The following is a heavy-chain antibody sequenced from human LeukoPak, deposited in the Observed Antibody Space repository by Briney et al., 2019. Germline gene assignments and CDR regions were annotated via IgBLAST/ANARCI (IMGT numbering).Heavy chain of an antibody. V-gene: IGHV3-23*01. CDR2: VSGSGGST. Sequence: GGSLRLSCAASGFTFSSYAMSWVRQAPGKGLEWVSAVSGSGGSTYYADSVKGRFTISRDNSKNTLYLQMNSLRAEDTAVYYCATSSLEPRNYYYMDVWGKGTTVTVSS. CDR1: GFTFSSYA. J-gene: IGHJ6*03. D-gene: IGHD6-13*01. CDR3: ATSSLEPRNYYYMDV.